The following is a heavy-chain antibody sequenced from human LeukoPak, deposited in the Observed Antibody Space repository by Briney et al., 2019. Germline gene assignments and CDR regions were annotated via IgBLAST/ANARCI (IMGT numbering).Heavy chain of an antibody. V-gene: IGHV3-74*01. Sequence: GGSLRLSCAASGXTFSTYWMHWVRQAPGKGLVWVSRINSDGSNTIYADSVKGRFTISRDNAKNTLYLQMNSLRAEDTAVYYCATVTTGFAFDIWGQGTMVTVSS. CDR3: ATVTTGFAFDI. CDR1: GXTFSTYW. D-gene: IGHD4-17*01. J-gene: IGHJ3*02. CDR2: INSDGSNT.